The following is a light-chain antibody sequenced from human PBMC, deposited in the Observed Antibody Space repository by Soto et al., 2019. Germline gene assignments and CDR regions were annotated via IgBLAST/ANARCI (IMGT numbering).Light chain of an antibody. CDR2: KAS. J-gene: IGKJ1*01. CDR3: QQYNSYLWT. CDR1: QSISSW. Sequence: DIQMTQSPSTLSASVGDRVTITCRASQSISSWLAWYQQKPGKAPKLLIYKASSLESGVPSRFSGSGSGTESTLTISSLQPDDFATYYCQQYNSYLWTFGQGTKV. V-gene: IGKV1-5*03.